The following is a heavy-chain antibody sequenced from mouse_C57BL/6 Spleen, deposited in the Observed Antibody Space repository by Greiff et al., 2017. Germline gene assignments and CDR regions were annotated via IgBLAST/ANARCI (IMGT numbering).Heavy chain of an antibody. D-gene: IGHD1-1*01. CDR2: IYPGSGST. Sequence: VQLQQSGAELVKPGASVKMSCKASGYTFTSYWITWVKQRPGQGLEWIGDIYPGSGSTNYNEKFKSKATLTVDTSSSTAYMQLSSLTSEDSAVYYCANYGSSGNYFDYWGQGTTLTVSS. CDR1: GYTFTSYW. J-gene: IGHJ2*01. V-gene: IGHV1-55*01. CDR3: ANYGSSGNYFDY.